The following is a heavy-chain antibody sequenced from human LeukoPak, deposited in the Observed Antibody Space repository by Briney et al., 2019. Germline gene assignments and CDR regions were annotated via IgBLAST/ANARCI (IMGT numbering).Heavy chain of an antibody. CDR3: ARGLAAFDI. CDR2: ISSSGSTI. D-gene: IGHD3-16*01. Sequence: GGSLRLPCAASGFTFSSYEMNWVRQAPGKGLEWVSYISSSGSTIYYADSVKGRFTISRDNAKNSLYLQMNSLRAEDTAVYYCARGLAAFDIWGQGTMVTVSS. J-gene: IGHJ3*02. CDR1: GFTFSSYE. V-gene: IGHV3-48*03.